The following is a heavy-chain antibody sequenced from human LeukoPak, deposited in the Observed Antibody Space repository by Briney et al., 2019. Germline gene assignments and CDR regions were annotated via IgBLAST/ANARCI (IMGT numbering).Heavy chain of an antibody. CDR1: GYTFTGYY. Sequence: ASVKVSCKASGYTFTGYYMHWVRQAPGQGLEWMGWINPNSGGTNYAQKFQGRVTMTRDTSISTAYMELSRLRSGDTAVYYCARSIVVVVAAMNYWGQGTLVTVSS. D-gene: IGHD2-15*01. CDR3: ARSIVVVVAAMNY. CDR2: INPNSGGT. J-gene: IGHJ4*02. V-gene: IGHV1-2*02.